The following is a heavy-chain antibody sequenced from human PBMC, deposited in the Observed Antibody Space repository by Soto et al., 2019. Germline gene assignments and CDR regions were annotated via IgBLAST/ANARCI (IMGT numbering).Heavy chain of an antibody. CDR2: IYPGDSDT. CDR3: ARLPTTFNWNDVNYFDY. Sequence: PGESLKISCKGSGYSFTSYWIGWVRQMPGKGLEWMGIIYPGDSDTRYSPSFQGQVTISADKSISTAYLQWSSLKASDTAMYYCARLPTTFNWNDVNYFDYWGQGTLVTVSS. D-gene: IGHD1-20*01. J-gene: IGHJ4*02. V-gene: IGHV5-51*01. CDR1: GYSFTSYW.